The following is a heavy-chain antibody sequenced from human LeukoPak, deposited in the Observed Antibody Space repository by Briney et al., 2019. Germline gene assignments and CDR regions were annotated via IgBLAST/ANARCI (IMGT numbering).Heavy chain of an antibody. CDR2: ISYDGSNK. J-gene: IGHJ6*04. CDR1: GFTFSSYA. CDR3: AMTQDYVWGSYRPSYYYYGMDV. Sequence: GGSLRLSCAASGFTFSSYAMHWVRQAPGKGLEWVAVISYDGSNKYYADSVKGRFTISRDNSKNTLYLQMNSLRAEDTAVYYCAMTQDYVWGSYRPSYYYYGMDVWGKGTTVTVSS. D-gene: IGHD3-16*02. V-gene: IGHV3-30*04.